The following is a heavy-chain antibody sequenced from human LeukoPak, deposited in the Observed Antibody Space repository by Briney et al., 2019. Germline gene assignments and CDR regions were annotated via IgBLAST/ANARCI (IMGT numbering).Heavy chain of an antibody. CDR1: GFTSSSYA. J-gene: IGHJ4*02. CDR2: VSGSGGST. D-gene: IGHD6-19*01. Sequence: GSLRLSCAASGFTSSSYAMSWVRQAPGKGLEWVSVVSGSGGSTYYADSVKGRFTISRDNSKNTLYLQMNSLRADDTAVYFCANSLAVTGLFDYWGQGTLVTVSS. CDR3: ANSLAVTGLFDY. V-gene: IGHV3-23*01.